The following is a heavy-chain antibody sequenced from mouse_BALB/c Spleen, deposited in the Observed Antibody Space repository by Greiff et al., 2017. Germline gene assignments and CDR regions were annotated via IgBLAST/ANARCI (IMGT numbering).Heavy chain of an antibody. CDR2: IDPANGNT. D-gene: IGHD1-1*01. CDR3: ARPPYYCGSSYVAY. V-gene: IGHV14-3*02. CDR1: GFNIKDTY. J-gene: IGHJ3*01. Sequence: VQLKESGAELVKPGASVKLSCTASGFNIKDTYMHWVKQRPEQGLEWIGRIDPANGNTKYDPKFQGKATITADTSSNTAYLQLSSLTSEDTAVYYCARPPYYCGSSYVAYWGQGTLVTVSA.